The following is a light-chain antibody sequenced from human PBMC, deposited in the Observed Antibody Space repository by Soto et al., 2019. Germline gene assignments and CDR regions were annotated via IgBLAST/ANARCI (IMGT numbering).Light chain of an antibody. Sequence: QSVLTQPPSVSGAPGQRVTISCTGSSSNIGAGYDVHWYQQLPGTAPKLLFYGNSNRPSGVPDRFSGSKSGTSASLAITGLQAEDEADYYCQSHDSSLSGDVFGTGTKHTVL. CDR2: GNS. CDR3: QSHDSSLSGDV. CDR1: SSNIGAGYD. J-gene: IGLJ1*01. V-gene: IGLV1-40*01.